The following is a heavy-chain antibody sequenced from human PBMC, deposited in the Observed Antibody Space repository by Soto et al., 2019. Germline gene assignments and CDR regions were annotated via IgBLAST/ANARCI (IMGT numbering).Heavy chain of an antibody. Sequence: ASVKVSCKVSGYTFTGYYMHWVRQAPGQGLEWMGWVNPNSGGTNYAQKFQGRVTMTRDTSISTAYMELSRLRSDDTAVYYCAREGGLYGDYVSTSVGYGMDVWGQGTTVTVSS. D-gene: IGHD4-17*01. V-gene: IGHV1-2*02. CDR1: GYTFTGYY. CDR3: AREGGLYGDYVSTSVGYGMDV. J-gene: IGHJ6*02. CDR2: VNPNSGGT.